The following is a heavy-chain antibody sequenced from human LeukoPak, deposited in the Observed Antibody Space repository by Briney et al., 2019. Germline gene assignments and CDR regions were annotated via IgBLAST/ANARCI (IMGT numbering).Heavy chain of an antibody. CDR3: AGGNSIDV. CDR2: IKKDGSGI. J-gene: IGHJ6*04. V-gene: IGHV3-7*03. CDR1: GFPFSNSW. Sequence: GGSVRLSCVVSGFPFSNSWMYWVRQAPGKGLEGVAYIKKDGSGISYVDSVKGRFIISRDNAMNSLYLQMNSLRVEDTAVYFCAGGNSIDVWGKGTAVTVSS. D-gene: IGHD3-16*01.